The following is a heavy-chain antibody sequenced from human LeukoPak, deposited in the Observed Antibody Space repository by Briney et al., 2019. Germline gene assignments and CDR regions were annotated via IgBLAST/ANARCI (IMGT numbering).Heavy chain of an antibody. CDR3: ARVVHYGSGPAVG. CDR1: GFPFSDYY. CDR2: ISSSGDTI. Sequence: PGGSLRLSCAASGFPFSDYYMSWIRQAPGKGLEWVSYISSSGDTIYCADSVKGRFTISRDNAKNSVHLQMNSLRAEDTAVYYCARVVHYGSGPAVGWGQGTLDTVSS. V-gene: IGHV3-11*01. D-gene: IGHD3-10*01. J-gene: IGHJ4*02.